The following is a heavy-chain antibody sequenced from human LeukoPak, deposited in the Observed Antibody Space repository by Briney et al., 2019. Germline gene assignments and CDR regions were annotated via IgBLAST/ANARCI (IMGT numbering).Heavy chain of an antibody. J-gene: IGHJ5*02. Sequence: SVKASCKASGGTFSSYAISWVREAPGQGLEWMGRIIPIFGTANYAQKFQGRVTITADKSTSTAYMELSSLRSEDTAVYYCARAEEAYDSSGPLNWFDPWGQGTLVTVSS. CDR3: ARAEEAYDSSGPLNWFDP. V-gene: IGHV1-69*06. CDR1: GGTFSSYA. CDR2: IIPIFGTA. D-gene: IGHD3-22*01.